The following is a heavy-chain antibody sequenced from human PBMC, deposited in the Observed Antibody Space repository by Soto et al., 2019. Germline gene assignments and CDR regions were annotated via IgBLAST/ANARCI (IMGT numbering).Heavy chain of an antibody. CDR3: ASYCLITRGRAVIDYYYYMDV. V-gene: IGHV3-33*01. CDR2: IWYDGSNK. CDR1: GFTFSSYG. Sequence: GGSLRLSCAASGFTFSSYGMHWVRQAPGKGLEWVAVIWYDGSNKYYADSVKGRFTISRDNSKNTLYLQMNSLRAEDTAVYYCASYCLITRGRAVIDYYYYMDVWGKGTTVTVSS. D-gene: IGHD3-10*01. J-gene: IGHJ6*03.